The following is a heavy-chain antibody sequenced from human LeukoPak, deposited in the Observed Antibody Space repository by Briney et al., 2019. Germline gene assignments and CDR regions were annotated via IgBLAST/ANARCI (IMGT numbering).Heavy chain of an antibody. CDR1: GGSISSYY. D-gene: IGHD3-22*01. CDR3: ARDASLNYYDSSGYYYSDAFDI. Sequence: SETLSLTCTVSGGSISSYYWSWIRQPPGKGLEWIGYIYYSGSTNYNPSLKSRVTISVDTSKNQFSLKPSSVTAADTAVYYCARDASLNYYDSSGYYYSDAFDIWGQGTMVTVSS. CDR2: IYYSGST. V-gene: IGHV4-59*01. J-gene: IGHJ3*02.